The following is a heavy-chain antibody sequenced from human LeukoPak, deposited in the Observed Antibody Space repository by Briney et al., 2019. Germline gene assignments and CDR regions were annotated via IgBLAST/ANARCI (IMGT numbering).Heavy chain of an antibody. D-gene: IGHD2-15*01. CDR1: GFTFSSYG. CDR2: ISYDGSDK. Sequence: GGSLRLSCAASGFTFSSYGMHWVRQAPGKGLEWVAVISYDGSDKHYADSVQGRFTISRDNSKSTLCLQMNSLRAEDTAVYYCAKQLGYCSDGSCYFPYWGQGTLVTVSS. J-gene: IGHJ4*02. CDR3: AKQLGYCSDGSCYFPY. V-gene: IGHV3-30*18.